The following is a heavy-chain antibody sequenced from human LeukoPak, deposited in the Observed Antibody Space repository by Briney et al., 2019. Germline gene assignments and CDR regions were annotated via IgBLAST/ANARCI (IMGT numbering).Heavy chain of an antibody. Sequence: PSETLSPTCTVSGGSISSYYWSWIRQPAGKGLEWIGRIYTSGSTNYNSSLKSRVTMSVDTSKNQFSLKLSSVTAADTAVYYCARVRGDYGDSYYFDYWGQGTLVTVSS. CDR1: GGSISSYY. D-gene: IGHD4-17*01. CDR3: ARVRGDYGDSYYFDY. J-gene: IGHJ4*02. CDR2: IYTSGST. V-gene: IGHV4-4*07.